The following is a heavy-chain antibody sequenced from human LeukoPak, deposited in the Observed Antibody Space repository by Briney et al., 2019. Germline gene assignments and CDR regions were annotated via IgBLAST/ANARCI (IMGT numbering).Heavy chain of an antibody. J-gene: IGHJ4*02. D-gene: IGHD6-19*01. V-gene: IGHV4-34*01. CDR1: GGSFSGYY. CDR3: ARVRGWPSS. CDR2: INHSGST. Sequence: SETLSLTCAVYGGSFSGYYWSWIRQPPGKGLEWIGEINHSGSTNYNPSLKSRVTISVDTSKNQFSLKLSSVTAADTAVYYCARVRGWPSSWGQGTLVTVSS.